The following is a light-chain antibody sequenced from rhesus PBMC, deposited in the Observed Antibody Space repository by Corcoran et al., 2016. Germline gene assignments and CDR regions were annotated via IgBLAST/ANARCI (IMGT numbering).Light chain of an antibody. CDR3: VQAIAFPLT. CDR2: EVS. J-gene: IGKJ4*01. Sequence: DIVMTQTPLSLPVTLGEPASISCRSSQSLLDSEDGNTYLEWYLPKPGTSPQFLIYEVSTRASGVQYRFSGRGSGTDLTLKISNVEAEDVGVYSSVQAIAFPLTFGGGTKVEIK. CDR1: QSLLDSEDGNTY. V-gene: IGKV2-104*01.